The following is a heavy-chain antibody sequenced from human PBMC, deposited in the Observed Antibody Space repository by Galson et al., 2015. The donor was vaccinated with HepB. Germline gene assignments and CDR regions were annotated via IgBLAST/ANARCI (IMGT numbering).Heavy chain of an antibody. V-gene: IGHV5-10-1*01. Sequence: QSGAEVKKPGESLRISCKGSGYSFTSYWISWVRQMPGKGLEWMGRIDPSDSYSNYSPSFQGHVTISADKSSSIAYLQWSSLKASDTAMYYCARHDYYDTSGSCDAFDIWGRGTMVTVSS. CDR3: ARHDYYDTSGSCDAFDI. D-gene: IGHD3-22*01. CDR2: IDPSDSYS. J-gene: IGHJ3*02. CDR1: GYSFTSYW.